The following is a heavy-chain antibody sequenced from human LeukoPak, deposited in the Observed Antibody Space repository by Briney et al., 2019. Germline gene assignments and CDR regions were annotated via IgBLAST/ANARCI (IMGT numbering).Heavy chain of an antibody. Sequence: KISCKGSGYSFTSYWISWVRQAPGQGLEWMGGIIPIFGTANYAQKFQGRVTITTDESTSTAYMELSSLRSEDTAVYYCARGTDFDYWGQGTLVTVSS. V-gene: IGHV1-69*05. J-gene: IGHJ4*02. CDR1: GYSFTSYW. CDR2: IIPIFGTA. CDR3: ARGTDFDY.